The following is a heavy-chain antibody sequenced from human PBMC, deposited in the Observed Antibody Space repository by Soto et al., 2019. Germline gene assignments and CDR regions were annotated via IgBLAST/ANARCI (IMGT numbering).Heavy chain of an antibody. V-gene: IGHV4-30-4*01. D-gene: IGHD3-3*01. CDR3: ARGRVLDF. J-gene: IGHJ4*02. CDR2: VYYSGST. CDR1: GASISDGNYY. Sequence: QVQLQESGPGLVKPSQTLSLTCSVSGASISDGNYYWTWIRQSPARGLEWIGYVYYSGSTYYNPSIQSRVTISADTSNNYYSLKLNSVTVADTAVYFCARGRVLDFWGQGILVTVSS.